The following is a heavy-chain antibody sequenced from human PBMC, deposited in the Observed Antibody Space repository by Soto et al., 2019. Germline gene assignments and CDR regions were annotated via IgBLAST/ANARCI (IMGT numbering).Heavy chain of an antibody. D-gene: IGHD2-2*02. J-gene: IGHJ4*02. CDR1: GGSFSGYY. Sequence: SETLSLTCAVYGGSFSGYYWSWIRQPPGKGLEWIGEINRSGSTNYNPSLKSRVTISVDTSKNQFSLKLSSVTAADTAVYYCARSIYRDPRPYFDYWGQATLVTVSS. CDR3: ARSIYRDPRPYFDY. CDR2: INRSGST. V-gene: IGHV4-34*01.